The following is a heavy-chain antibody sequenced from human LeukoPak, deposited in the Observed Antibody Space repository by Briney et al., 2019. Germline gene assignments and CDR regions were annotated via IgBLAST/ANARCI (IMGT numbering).Heavy chain of an antibody. CDR1: GVSMSSYY. J-gene: IGHJ4*02. V-gene: IGHV4-4*07. Sequence: AETLSLTRSVSGVSMSSYYGSWIRQPAGKGLEWIGRIFTSGRTHHPPSLKRRLTIYRDKYEKQLSLDVSSVPAAHTAVYFCARDRGYYYDNSGSFDYWGQGTLVTVSS. CDR3: ARDRGYYYDNSGSFDY. CDR2: IFTSGRT. D-gene: IGHD3-22*01.